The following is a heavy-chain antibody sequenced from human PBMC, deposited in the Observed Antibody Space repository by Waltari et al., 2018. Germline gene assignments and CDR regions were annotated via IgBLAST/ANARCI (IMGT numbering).Heavy chain of an antibody. Sequence: QVQLQESGPGLVKPSETLSLTCTVSGGSISSYYWSWIRQPPGKGLEWIGYIYYSGSTNDNPSLKSRVTISVDTSKNQFSLKLSSVTAADTAVYYCARDKRDQWLERGAAFDIWGQGTMVTVSS. V-gene: IGHV4-59*01. J-gene: IGHJ3*02. CDR1: GGSISSYY. CDR2: IYYSGST. CDR3: ARDKRDQWLERGAAFDI. D-gene: IGHD6-19*01.